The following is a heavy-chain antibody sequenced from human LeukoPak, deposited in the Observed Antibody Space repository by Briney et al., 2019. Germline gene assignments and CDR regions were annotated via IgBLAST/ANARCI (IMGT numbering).Heavy chain of an antibody. CDR2: TYYSGST. V-gene: IGHV4-59*01. CDR3: ARLSGGYSLFNGLDV. CDR1: GGSISNYY. Sequence: SETLSLTCTVSGGSISNYYWSWIRQAPGKGLEWIGYTYYSGSTNYNPSLKSRVTISVDTSKNQFSLKLSSVTAADTAVFYCARLSGGYSLFNGLDVWGKGTTVTVPS. D-gene: IGHD5-18*01. J-gene: IGHJ6*04.